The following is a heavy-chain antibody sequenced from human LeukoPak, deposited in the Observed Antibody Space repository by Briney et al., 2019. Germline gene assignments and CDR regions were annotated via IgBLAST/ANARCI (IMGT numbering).Heavy chain of an antibody. Sequence: NPGGSLRLSCAASGFTFSSYSTNWVRQAPGKGLEWVSSISSSSSYIYYADLVKGRFTISRDNAKNSLYLQMNSLRAEDTAVYYCIARKDTAMVHWGQGTLVTVSS. J-gene: IGHJ4*02. D-gene: IGHD5-18*01. CDR3: IARKDTAMVH. CDR2: ISSSSSYI. V-gene: IGHV3-21*01. CDR1: GFTFSSYS.